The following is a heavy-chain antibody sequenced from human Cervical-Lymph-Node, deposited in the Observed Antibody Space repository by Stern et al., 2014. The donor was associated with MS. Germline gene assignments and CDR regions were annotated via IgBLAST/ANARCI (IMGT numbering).Heavy chain of an antibody. D-gene: IGHD3-3*01. J-gene: IGHJ5*02. CDR2: ISYDGSNK. CDR3: AKRESDFWSGGFDP. Sequence: VQLVQSGGGVVQPGGSLRLSCAASGFTFSGYGMHWVRQAPGKGLAWVALISYDGSNKSYADSVKGRFTISRDNSKDTLYLQMNSLRSEDTAVYYCAKRESDFWSGGFDPWGQGTLVTVSS. V-gene: IGHV3-30*18. CDR1: GFTFSGYG.